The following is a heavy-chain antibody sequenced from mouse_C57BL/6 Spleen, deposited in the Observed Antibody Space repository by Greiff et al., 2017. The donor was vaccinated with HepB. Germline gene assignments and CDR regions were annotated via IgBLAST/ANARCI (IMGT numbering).Heavy chain of an antibody. D-gene: IGHD1-1*01. CDR1: GFSLTSYG. Sequence: VQLQQSGPGLVQPSQSLSITCTVSGFSLTSYGVHWVRQSPGKGLEWLGVIWRGGSTDYNAAFMSRLGITKDNSKSQVFFKMNSLQADDTAIYYCAKGGYYGSSGEFAYWGQGTLVTVSA. V-gene: IGHV2-5*01. J-gene: IGHJ3*01. CDR3: AKGGYYGSSGEFAY. CDR2: IWRGGST.